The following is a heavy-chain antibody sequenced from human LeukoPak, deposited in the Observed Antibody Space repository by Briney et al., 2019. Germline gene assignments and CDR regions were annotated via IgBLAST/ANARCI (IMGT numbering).Heavy chain of an antibody. V-gene: IGHV1-18*04. Sequence: ASVKVSCKASGYTVTSYGISWVRQAPGQGLEWMGSISAYNGNTNYAQKLQGRVTMTTDTSTSTAHMELRSMRSDATAVYYCARVSLSSSWGQGTLDYWGQGTLVTVSS. J-gene: IGHJ4*02. CDR1: GYTVTSYG. CDR3: ARVSLSSSWGQGTLDY. CDR2: ISAYNGNT. D-gene: IGHD6-13*01.